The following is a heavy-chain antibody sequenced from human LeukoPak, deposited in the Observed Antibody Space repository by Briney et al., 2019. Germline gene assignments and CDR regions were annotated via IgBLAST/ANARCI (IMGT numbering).Heavy chain of an antibody. V-gene: IGHV3-23*01. D-gene: IGHD4-23*01. J-gene: IGHJ4*02. CDR1: GFTFINYA. Sequence: PPGGSLRLSCAASGFTFINYAMTWVRQAPGKGLEWVSTITNGATGTFYADSVKGRFTISGDNSRNTVYLQMNSLRAEDTAVYYCAKAVESGGLFDSWGQGTLVTVSS. CDR2: ITNGATGT. CDR3: AKAVESGGLFDS.